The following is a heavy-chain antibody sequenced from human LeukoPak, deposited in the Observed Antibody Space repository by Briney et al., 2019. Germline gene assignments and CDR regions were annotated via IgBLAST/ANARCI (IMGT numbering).Heavy chain of an antibody. D-gene: IGHD6-6*01. Sequence: PSETLSLTCTVSGGSISSYYWSWIRQPAGKGLEWIGRIYTSGSTNYNPSLKSRVTISVDTSKNQFSLKLSSVTAADTAVYYCAGDSSSSALYYYYYYMDVWGKGTTVTVSS. CDR2: IYTSGST. J-gene: IGHJ6*03. CDR1: GGSISSYY. CDR3: AGDSSSSALYYYYYYMDV. V-gene: IGHV4-4*07.